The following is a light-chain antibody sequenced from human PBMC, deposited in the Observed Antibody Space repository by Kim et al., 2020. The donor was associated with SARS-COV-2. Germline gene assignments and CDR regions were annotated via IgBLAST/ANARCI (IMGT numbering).Light chain of an antibody. V-gene: IGLV1-44*01. CDR1: SSNIGSNT. Sequence: ELTQPPSASGTPGQRVTISCSGSSSNIGSNTVNWYQQLPGTAPKLLIYSNNQRPSGVPDRFSGSKSGTSASLAISGLQSEDEADYYCAAWDDSLNGNVVFGGGTQLTVL. J-gene: IGLJ2*01. CDR3: AAWDDSLNGNVV. CDR2: SNN.